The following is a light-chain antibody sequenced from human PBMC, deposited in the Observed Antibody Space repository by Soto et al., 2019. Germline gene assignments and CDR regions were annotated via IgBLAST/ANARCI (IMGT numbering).Light chain of an antibody. V-gene: IGLV2-11*01. J-gene: IGLJ3*02. CDR2: DVS. CDR3: CSYAGNSLWV. Sequence: QSALTQPRSVSGSPGQSVTISCTGSSSDFGGSNFVSWYQQHPVKAPKLVIYDVSKRPSGVPDRFSGSKSGNTASLTISGLQAEDEADYYCCSYAGNSLWVFGGGTKLTVL. CDR1: SSDFGGSNF.